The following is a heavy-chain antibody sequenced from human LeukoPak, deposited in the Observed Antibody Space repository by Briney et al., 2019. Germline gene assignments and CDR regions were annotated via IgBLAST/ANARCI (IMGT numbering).Heavy chain of an antibody. J-gene: IGHJ5*02. D-gene: IGHD3-10*01. CDR3: TRNGPGLNWFDP. CDR1: GYTFTGYY. CDR2: INPKSGGT. Sequence: ASVKVSCKASGYTFTGYYMHWVRQAPGQGLEWMGWINPKSGGTNYAQKFQGRVTMTRDTSITTAYMELSSLRSDDTAVYYCTRNGPGLNWFDPWGQGTLVTVSS. V-gene: IGHV1-2*02.